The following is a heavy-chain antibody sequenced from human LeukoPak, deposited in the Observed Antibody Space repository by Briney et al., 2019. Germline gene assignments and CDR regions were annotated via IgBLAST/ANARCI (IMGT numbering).Heavy chain of an antibody. V-gene: IGHV1-69*13. CDR2: IIPIFGTA. CDR3: ARDNSGSYDGAEYFQH. Sequence: SVKVSCKASGCTFSSYAISWVRQAPGRGLEWMGGIIPIFGTANYAQKFQGRVTITSDESTSTAYMELSSLRSEDTAVYYCARDNSGSYDGAEYFQHWGQGTLVTVSS. J-gene: IGHJ1*01. D-gene: IGHD1-26*01. CDR1: GCTFSSYA.